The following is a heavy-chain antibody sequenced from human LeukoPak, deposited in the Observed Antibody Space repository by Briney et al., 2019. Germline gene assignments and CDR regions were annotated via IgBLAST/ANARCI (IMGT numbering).Heavy chain of an antibody. CDR3: ANDFDH. V-gene: IGHV3-23*01. Sequence: PGWSLRLSCAASGFTFNNYAMSWVRQAPGKGLEWVSTISGSDDNTYYADSVKGRFTISRDISKNTLYLRMNSLRADDTAVYYCANDFDHWGQGTLVTVSS. J-gene: IGHJ4*02. CDR1: GFTFNNYA. CDR2: ISGSDDNT.